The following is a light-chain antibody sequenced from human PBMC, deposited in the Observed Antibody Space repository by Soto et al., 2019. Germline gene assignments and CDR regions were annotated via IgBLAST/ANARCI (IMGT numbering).Light chain of an antibody. CDR3: QQSYSTLWT. Sequence: DIQMTQSPSSLSASVGDRVTITCQASQDINDYLNWYQQKPGKAPKLLIYAASSLQSGVPSRFSGSGSGTDFTLTISSLQPEDFATYYCQQSYSTLWTFGQGTRWIS. CDR2: AAS. J-gene: IGKJ1*01. V-gene: IGKV1-39*01. CDR1: QDINDY.